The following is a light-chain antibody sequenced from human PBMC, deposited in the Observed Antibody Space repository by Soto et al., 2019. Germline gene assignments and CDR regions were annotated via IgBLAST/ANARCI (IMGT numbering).Light chain of an antibody. CDR3: QSYDTSLSGSV. CDR1: SSNIGAGYD. J-gene: IGLJ2*01. Sequence: QAVVTQPPSVSGAPGQRVTISCTGSSSNIGAGYDVHWYQQLPGTAPKVFIYGNSNRPSGVPDRFSGSKSGTSASLAITGLQAEDEADYYRQSYDTSLSGSVFGGGTQLTVL. CDR2: GNS. V-gene: IGLV1-40*01.